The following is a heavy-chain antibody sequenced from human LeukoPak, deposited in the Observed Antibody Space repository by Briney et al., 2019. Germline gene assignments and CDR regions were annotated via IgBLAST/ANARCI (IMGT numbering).Heavy chain of an antibody. Sequence: PSETLSLTCTVSGGSISSYYGSWSRQPPGKGVEWIGYIYYSGSTNYNPSLKSRVTISVDSSKIQFSLKLSSVTAADTAVYYCARTHYYDSSGYYHFDYWGQGTLVTVSS. CDR1: GGSISSYY. V-gene: IGHV4-59*01. D-gene: IGHD3-22*01. J-gene: IGHJ4*02. CDR3: ARTHYYDSSGYYHFDY. CDR2: IYYSGST.